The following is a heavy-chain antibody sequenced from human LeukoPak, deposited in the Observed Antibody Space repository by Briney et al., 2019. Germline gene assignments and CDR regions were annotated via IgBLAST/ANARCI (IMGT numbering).Heavy chain of an antibody. V-gene: IGHV5-10-1*01. D-gene: IGHD4-17*01. J-gene: IGHJ3*02. CDR3: ARHRGGDYGLDAFDI. CDR2: IDPSDSYT. CDR1: GYSFTSYW. Sequence: GESLKISCKGSGYSFTSYWISWVRQMPGKGLEWMGRIDPSDSYTNYSPSFQGHVTISADKSISTAYLQWSSLKASDTAVYYCARHRGGDYGLDAFDIWGQGTMVNVSS.